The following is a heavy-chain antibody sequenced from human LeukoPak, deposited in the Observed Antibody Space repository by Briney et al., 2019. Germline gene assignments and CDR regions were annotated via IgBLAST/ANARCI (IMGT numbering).Heavy chain of an antibody. J-gene: IGHJ4*02. Sequence: ASVKVSCKASGYTFTGYYIYWVRQAPGQGLEWMGWINPNSGGTNYAQKFQGRVTMTREMSISTPYMELSRLRSDDTAVYYCARGQQLASNWGQGTLVTVSS. D-gene: IGHD6-13*01. CDR1: GYTFTGYY. CDR2: INPNSGGT. V-gene: IGHV1-2*02. CDR3: ARGQQLASN.